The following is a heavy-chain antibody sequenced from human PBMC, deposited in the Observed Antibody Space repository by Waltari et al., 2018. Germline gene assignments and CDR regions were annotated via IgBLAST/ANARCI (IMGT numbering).Heavy chain of an antibody. V-gene: IGHV1-8*01. Sequence: QVQMVQSGAEVKKPGASVKVSCKASGYTFTSYDINWVRQATGQVLEWMGWMNPNSGNTGFTQKFQGRVPLTTNTSISAAYMDRSSLRSEDTAVYYCAKAQFREDAFDIWGQGTMVTVSS. CDR2: MNPNSGNT. J-gene: IGHJ3*02. CDR1: GYTFTSYD. CDR3: AKAQFREDAFDI.